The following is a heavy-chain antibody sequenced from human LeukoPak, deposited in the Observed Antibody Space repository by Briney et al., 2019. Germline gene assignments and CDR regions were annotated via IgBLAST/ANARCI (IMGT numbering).Heavy chain of an antibody. V-gene: IGHV3-33*01. CDR3: ARDQRGFSYSKYYFDY. D-gene: IGHD5-18*01. Sequence: GRSLRLSCAASGFSFSSYGMHWVRQAPGRGLEWVAVIWYDGTNKYYADSVKGRFTISRDNSKNTLYLQMNSLRAEDTAVYYCARDQRGFSYSKYYFDYWGQGTLVTVSS. J-gene: IGHJ4*02. CDR2: IWYDGTNK. CDR1: GFSFSSYG.